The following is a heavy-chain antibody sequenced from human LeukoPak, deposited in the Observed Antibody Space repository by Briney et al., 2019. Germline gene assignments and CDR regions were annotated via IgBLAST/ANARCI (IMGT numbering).Heavy chain of an antibody. Sequence: GGSLRPSCAASGLTFSRSAMTCVRQRPETGLEFVASIIYSGGATYYADSVKGRFTISRDNSKNTLYLQMNSWRAEDTALYYCAKDGLYYDGSEHVYYFDSWGQGTLVTVSS. CDR3: AKDGLYYDGSEHVYYFDS. V-gene: IGHV3-23*01. D-gene: IGHD3-22*01. CDR1: GLTFSRSA. J-gene: IGHJ4*02. CDR2: IIYSGGAT.